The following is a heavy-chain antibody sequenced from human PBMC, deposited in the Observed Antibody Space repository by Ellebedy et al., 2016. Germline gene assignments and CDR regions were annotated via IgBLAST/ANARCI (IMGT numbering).Heavy chain of an antibody. D-gene: IGHD6-6*01. CDR1: GGSVDTYY. CDR2: VFYGGST. J-gene: IGHJ4*02. CDR3: ARDVSLYSSSPSFDS. V-gene: IGHV4-59*02. Sequence: GSLRLXCTVSGGSVDTYYWTWIRQAPGKGLEWIGYVFYGGSTKYNPSLRSRVTISLDTSKNRFSLKVTSVAAADTAVYYCARDVSLYSSSPSFDSWGQGTLVTVSS.